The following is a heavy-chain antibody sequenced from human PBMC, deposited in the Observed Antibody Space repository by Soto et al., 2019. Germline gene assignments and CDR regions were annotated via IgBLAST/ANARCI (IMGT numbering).Heavy chain of an antibody. J-gene: IGHJ4*02. Sequence: QVQLVESGGGVVQPGRSLRLSCAASGFTFSSYGMHWVHQAPGKGLEWVAVISYDGSNKYYADSVKGRFTISRDNSKNTLYLQMNSLRAEDTAVYYCAKEGPAYYYDSSGYYDYWGQGTLVTVSS. V-gene: IGHV3-30*18. D-gene: IGHD3-22*01. CDR1: GFTFSSYG. CDR2: ISYDGSNK. CDR3: AKEGPAYYYDSSGYYDY.